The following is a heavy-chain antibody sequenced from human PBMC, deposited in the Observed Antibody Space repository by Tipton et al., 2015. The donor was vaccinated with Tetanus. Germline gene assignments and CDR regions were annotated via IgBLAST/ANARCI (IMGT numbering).Heavy chain of an antibody. CDR3: AGYCSSTSCSYYYYYYYGMDV. Sequence: TLSLTCTVSGGSISSYYWSWIRQPPGKGLEWIGYIYYSGSTNYNPSLKSRVTISVDKSKSQFSLKLSSVTAADTAVYYCAGYCSSTSCSYYYYYYYGMDVWGQGTTVTVSS. V-gene: IGHV4-59*12. CDR1: GGSISSYY. CDR2: IYYSGST. J-gene: IGHJ6*02. D-gene: IGHD2-2*01.